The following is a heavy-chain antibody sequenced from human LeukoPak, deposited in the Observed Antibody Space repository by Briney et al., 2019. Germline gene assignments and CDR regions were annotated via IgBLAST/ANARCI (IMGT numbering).Heavy chain of an antibody. V-gene: IGHV3-23*01. J-gene: IGHJ4*02. CDR1: GFTFSSYA. CDR3: AKDDLYGKFDY. D-gene: IGHD4-17*01. Sequence: GGSLRLSCAASGFTFSSYAMSWVRQAPGKGLEWVSALTSSGGSTYYADSVKGRFTISRDNSRHTMYLQMNSLRADDTAVYFCAKDDLYGKFDYWGQGTLVTVSS. CDR2: LTSSGGST.